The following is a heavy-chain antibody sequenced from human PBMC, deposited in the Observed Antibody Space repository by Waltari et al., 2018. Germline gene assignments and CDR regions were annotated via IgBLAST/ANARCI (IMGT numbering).Heavy chain of an antibody. CDR1: GYSISSGYY. J-gene: IGHJ4*02. Sequence: QVQLQESGPGLVKPSETLSLTCAVSGYSISSGYYWGWIRQAPGKGLEWIGSIYTSGSTNYNPSLKSRVTISVDTSKNQFSLKLSSVTAADTAVYYCARDSLSDYYGSGSYYNAYFDYWGQGTLVTVSS. CDR3: ARDSLSDYYGSGSYYNAYFDY. V-gene: IGHV4-38-2*02. D-gene: IGHD3-10*01. CDR2: IYTSGST.